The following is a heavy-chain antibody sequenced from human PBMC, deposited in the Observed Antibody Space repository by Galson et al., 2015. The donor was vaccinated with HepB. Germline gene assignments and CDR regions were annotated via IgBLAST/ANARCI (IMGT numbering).Heavy chain of an antibody. CDR1: GYTFTGYY. CDR2: INPNSGGT. J-gene: IGHJ5*02. V-gene: IGHV1-2*04. D-gene: IGHD3-22*01. CDR3: ARDYYDSSGYSFDP. Sequence: SVKVSCKASGYTFTGYYMHWVRQAPGQGLEWVGWINPNSGGTNYAQKFQGWVTMTRDTSISTAYMELSRLRSDDTAVYYCARDYYDSSGYSFDPWGQGTLVTVSS.